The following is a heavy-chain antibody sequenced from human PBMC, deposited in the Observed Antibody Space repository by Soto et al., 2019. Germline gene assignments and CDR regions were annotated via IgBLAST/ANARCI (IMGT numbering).Heavy chain of an antibody. Sequence: SETLSLTCAVYDGSFRGYNWSWVSQAPGRGLEWIGEIEQSGTTNENPFLKSRVTVLVDTSKNQFSLKLGSVTAADTAVYYCARGVQGDAPDYRFLDSWSLGTPVTVSS. CDR1: DGSFRGYN. CDR2: IEQSGTT. D-gene: IGHD3-10*01. V-gene: IGHV4-34*01. J-gene: IGHJ4*02. CDR3: ARGVQGDAPDYRFLDS.